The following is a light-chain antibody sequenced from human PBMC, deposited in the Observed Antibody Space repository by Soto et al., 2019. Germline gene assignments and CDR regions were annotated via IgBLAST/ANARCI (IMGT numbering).Light chain of an antibody. CDR3: QQYNNWLWT. Sequence: EIVVTQSPATLSVSPGERATLSCRASQSVRSNLAWYQQKPGQAPRLLIYGASTRATGTPARFSGSGSGTEFTLTISSLQSEDFAVYYCQQYNNWLWTFGQGTRLEI. CDR2: GAS. J-gene: IGKJ5*01. CDR1: QSVRSN. V-gene: IGKV3-15*01.